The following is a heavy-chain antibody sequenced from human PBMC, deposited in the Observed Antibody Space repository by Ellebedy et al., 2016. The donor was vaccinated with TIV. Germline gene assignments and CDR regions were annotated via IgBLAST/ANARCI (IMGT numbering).Heavy chain of an antibody. V-gene: IGHV1-3*01. CDR3: ARAFLLVVAATDNWFDP. D-gene: IGHD2-15*01. CDR1: GYIFISYT. Sequence: ASVKVSCKASGYIFISYTMHWVRQAPGQSLEWMGWINAGNGNTKYSQKFQGRVTITRDTSASTAYMELSSLRSEDTAVYYCARAFLLVVAATDNWFDPWGQGTLVTVSS. CDR2: INAGNGNT. J-gene: IGHJ5*02.